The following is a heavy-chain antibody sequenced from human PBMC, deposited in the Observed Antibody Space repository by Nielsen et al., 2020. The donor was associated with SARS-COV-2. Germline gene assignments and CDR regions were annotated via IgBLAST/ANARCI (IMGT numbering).Heavy chain of an antibody. D-gene: IGHD3-16*01. J-gene: IGHJ3*02. Sequence: GGSLRLSCAASRFTLRNYAMAWVRQAPGKGLQWVSTISGSGGATYYADSVKGRFTISRDNSKNTLSLQMNSLRAEDTAVYYCASLAHMRRGLSDAFDIWGQGTMVTVSS. CDR3: ASLAHMRRGLSDAFDI. CDR1: RFTLRNYA. CDR2: ISGSGGAT. V-gene: IGHV3-23*01.